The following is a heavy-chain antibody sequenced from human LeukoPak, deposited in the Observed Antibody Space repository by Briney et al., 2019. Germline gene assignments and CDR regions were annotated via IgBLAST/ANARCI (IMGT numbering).Heavy chain of an antibody. V-gene: IGHV4-34*01. CDR1: GGSFSGYY. CDR3: AKSMQLVLNGGGNWFHP. CDR2: INHSGST. D-gene: IGHD6-6*01. J-gene: IGHJ5*02. Sequence: SETLSLTCAVYGGSFSGYYWSWIRQPPGKGLEWIGEINHSGSTNYNPSLKSRVTISVDTSKNQFSLKLSSVTAADTAVYYCAKSMQLVLNGGGNWFHPWGQGTLVTVSS.